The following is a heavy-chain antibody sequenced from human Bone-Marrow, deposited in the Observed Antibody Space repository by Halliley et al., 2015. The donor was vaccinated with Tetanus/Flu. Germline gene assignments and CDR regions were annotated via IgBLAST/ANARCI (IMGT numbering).Heavy chain of an antibody. CDR2: IKGDGIST. CDR3: TTGAGWYFDF. J-gene: IGHJ2*01. D-gene: IGHD3-10*01. V-gene: IGHV3-74*01. Sequence: SRIKGDGISTIYVDSVQGRFTISRDNAKNTLYLQMNSLGVEDTAVYYCTTGAGWYFDFWGRGTQVTVSS.